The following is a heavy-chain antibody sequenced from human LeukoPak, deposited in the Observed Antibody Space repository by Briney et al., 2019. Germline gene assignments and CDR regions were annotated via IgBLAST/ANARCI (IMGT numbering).Heavy chain of an antibody. D-gene: IGHD4-11*01. CDR1: GGTFSSYA. CDR3: ARKGTTVTNAFDI. Sequence: SVKVSCKASGGTFSSYAISWVRQAPGQGLEWMGRIIPILGIANYAQKFQGRVTITADKPTSTAYMELSSLRSEDTAVYYCARKGTTVTNAFDIWGQGTMVTVSS. V-gene: IGHV1-69*04. CDR2: IIPILGIA. J-gene: IGHJ3*02.